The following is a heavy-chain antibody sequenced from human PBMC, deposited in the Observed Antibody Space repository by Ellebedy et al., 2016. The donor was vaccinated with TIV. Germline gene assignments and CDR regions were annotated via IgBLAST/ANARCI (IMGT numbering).Heavy chain of an antibody. Sequence: GESLKISCAASEFAFETDWMTWVRQAPGKGLEWVANINQEGSDKSYVDSVKGRYTIFRENAKSSLYLQMNSLRAEDTAVYYCARGGATSSRYWRNWGQGALVTVSP. CDR3: ARGGATSSRYWRN. D-gene: IGHD2-2*01. CDR1: EFAFETDW. CDR2: INQEGSDK. V-gene: IGHV3-7*01. J-gene: IGHJ4*02.